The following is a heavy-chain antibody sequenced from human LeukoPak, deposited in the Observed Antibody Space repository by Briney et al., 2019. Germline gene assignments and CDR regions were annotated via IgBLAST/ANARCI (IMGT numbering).Heavy chain of an antibody. CDR3: ATYYDFWSGYMYYFDY. CDR2: ISGSGGTT. J-gene: IGHJ4*02. Sequence: PGGSLRLSCAASGFTFSSYAMSWVRQAPGKGLEWVSAISGSGGTTYYADSVKGQFTVSRDNSKNTLYLQMNSLRAEDTAVYYCATYYDFWSGYMYYFDYWGQGTLVTVSS. D-gene: IGHD3-3*01. V-gene: IGHV3-23*01. CDR1: GFTFSSYA.